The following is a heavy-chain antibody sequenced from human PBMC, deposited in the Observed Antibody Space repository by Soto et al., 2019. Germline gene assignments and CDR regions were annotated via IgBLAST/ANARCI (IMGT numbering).Heavy chain of an antibody. CDR3: ARIPPYCSSTSCYGI. D-gene: IGHD2-2*01. Sequence: AASVKVSCKASGYTFTSYDINWVRQATGQGLEWMGWMNPNSGNTGYAQKFQGRVTMTRNTSISTAYMELSSLRSEDTAVYYCARIPPYCSSTSCYGIWGQGTMVTVSS. J-gene: IGHJ3*02. V-gene: IGHV1-8*01. CDR1: GYTFTSYD. CDR2: MNPNSGNT.